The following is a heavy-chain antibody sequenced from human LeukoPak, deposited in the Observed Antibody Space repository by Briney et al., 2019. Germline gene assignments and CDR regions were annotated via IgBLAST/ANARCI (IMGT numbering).Heavy chain of an antibody. J-gene: IGHJ6*02. D-gene: IGHD3-10*01. CDR2: IYTTGSTTGST. V-gene: IGHV4-61*02. Sequence: SQTLSLTCTVSGGSVSNGSYYWNWIRQPAGKGLEWIGRIYTTGSTTGSTTYNPSLKSRVTMSVDTSKNQLSLKLSSVTAADTAVYYCARDIGSGPVDVWGQGTTVTVSS. CDR3: ARDIGSGPVDV. CDR1: GGSVSNGSYY.